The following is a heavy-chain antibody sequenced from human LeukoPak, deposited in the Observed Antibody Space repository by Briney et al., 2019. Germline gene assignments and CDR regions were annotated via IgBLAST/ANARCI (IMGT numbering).Heavy chain of an antibody. Sequence: PGESLKISCRGSGYSFTSYWIGWVRQMPGKGLEWMGIIYPGDPDTRYSPSFQGQVTISADKSISTAYLQWSSLKASDTAMYYCARDSSSSGLSFHYWGQGTLVTVSS. V-gene: IGHV5-51*01. CDR3: ARDSSSSGLSFHY. D-gene: IGHD6-6*01. CDR2: IYPGDPDT. J-gene: IGHJ4*02. CDR1: GYSFTSYW.